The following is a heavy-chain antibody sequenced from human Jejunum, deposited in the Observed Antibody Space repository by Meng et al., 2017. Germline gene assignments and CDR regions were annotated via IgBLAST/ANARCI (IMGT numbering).Heavy chain of an antibody. Sequence: QGRLEQFGAEVKEAGASVSLSCKASGYTFTDNAVHWVRQAPGQGLEWMGWINAANGDTKYSLKFQERITITRDTFARTAYMGLRSLESEDTAVYYCASHTWGLYFFEFWGQGTLVTVSS. CDR1: GYTFTDNA. D-gene: IGHD1-26*01. J-gene: IGHJ4*02. CDR3: ASHTWGLYFFEF. V-gene: IGHV1-3*01. CDR2: INAANGDT.